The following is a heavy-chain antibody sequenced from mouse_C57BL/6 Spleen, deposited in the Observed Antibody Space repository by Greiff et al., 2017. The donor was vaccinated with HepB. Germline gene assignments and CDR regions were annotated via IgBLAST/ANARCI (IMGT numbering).Heavy chain of an antibody. D-gene: IGHD2-3*01. Sequence: QVHVKQPGAELVKPGASVKLSCKASGYTFTSYWMQWVKQRPGQGLEWIGEIDPSDSYTNYNQKFKGKATLTVDTSSSTAYMQLSSLTSEDSAVYYCARRRDGFDYWGQGTTLTVSS. J-gene: IGHJ2*01. CDR1: GYTFTSYW. CDR2: IDPSDSYT. V-gene: IGHV1-50*01. CDR3: ARRRDGFDY.